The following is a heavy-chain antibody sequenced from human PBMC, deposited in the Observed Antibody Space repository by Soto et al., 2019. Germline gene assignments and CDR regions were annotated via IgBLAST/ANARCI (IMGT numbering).Heavy chain of an antibody. CDR1: GFTLSSYV. CDR2: ISYDGSNK. Sequence: QVQLVESGGGVVQPGRSLRLSCAASGFTLSSYVLHWVRQAPGKGLDWVAVISYDGSNKYYADSVKGRFTISRDISKNRLYMPMNSLRTEDKAVYYCAKDLATVATRVRYDSSGIDVWGQGTTVTVSS. V-gene: IGHV3-30*18. CDR3: AKDLATVATRVRYDSSGIDV. D-gene: IGHD4-17*01. J-gene: IGHJ6*02.